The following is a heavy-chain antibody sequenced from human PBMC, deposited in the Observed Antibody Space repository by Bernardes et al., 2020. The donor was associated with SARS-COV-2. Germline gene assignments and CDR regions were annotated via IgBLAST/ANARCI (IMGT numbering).Heavy chain of an antibody. V-gene: IGHV4-59*01. CDR3: AGKFTYYDFWSGYLDAFDI. CDR1: GGSISSYY. Sequence: WASLRLTCTVSGGSISSYYWSWIRQPPGKGLEWIGYIYYSGSTNYNPSLKSRVTISVDTSKNQFSLKLSSVTAADTAVYYCAGKFTYYDFWSGYLDAFDIWGQGTMVTVSS. CDR2: IYYSGST. D-gene: IGHD3-3*01. J-gene: IGHJ3*02.